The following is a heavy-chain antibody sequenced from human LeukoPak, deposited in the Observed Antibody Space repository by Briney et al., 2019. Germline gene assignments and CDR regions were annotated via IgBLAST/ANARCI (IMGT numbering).Heavy chain of an antibody. J-gene: IGHJ4*02. CDR1: GFTFSSYW. CDR2: INTDGSST. CDR3: ARDQVSYYFDY. V-gene: IGHV3-74*01. Sequence: GGSLRLSCAASGFTFSSYWMHWVRQAPGKGLVWVSRINTDGSSTSYADSVKGRFTISRDNAKNTLYLQMNSPGAEDTAVYYCARDQVSYYFDYWGQGTLVTVSS.